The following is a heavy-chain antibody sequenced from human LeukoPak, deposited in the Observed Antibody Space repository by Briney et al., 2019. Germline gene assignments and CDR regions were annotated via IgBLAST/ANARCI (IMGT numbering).Heavy chain of an antibody. Sequence: PSETLSLTRTVSGGSISSSSYYWGWIRQPPGKGLEWIGSIYNSGSTSYNPSLKSRVTISVDMSKNQFSLKVSSVTATDTAVYYCARGGIWAFDIWGQGTMVTVSS. CDR2: IYNSGST. J-gene: IGHJ3*02. D-gene: IGHD2-15*01. V-gene: IGHV4-39*01. CDR1: GGSISSSSYY. CDR3: ARGGIWAFDI.